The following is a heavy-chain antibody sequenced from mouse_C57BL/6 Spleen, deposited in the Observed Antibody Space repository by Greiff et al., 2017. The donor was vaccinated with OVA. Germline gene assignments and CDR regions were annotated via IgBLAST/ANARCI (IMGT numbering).Heavy chain of an antibody. CDR3: TIITTG. J-gene: IGHJ2*01. D-gene: IGHD1-1*01. CDR2: IDPETGGT. V-gene: IGHV1-15*01. CDR1: GYTFTDYE. Sequence: QVQLQQSGAELVRPGASVTLSCKASGYTFTDYEMHWVKQTPVHGLEWIGAIDPETGGTAYNQKFKGKAILTADKSSSTAYMELRSLTSEDSTVYYCTIITTGWGQGTTLTVSS.